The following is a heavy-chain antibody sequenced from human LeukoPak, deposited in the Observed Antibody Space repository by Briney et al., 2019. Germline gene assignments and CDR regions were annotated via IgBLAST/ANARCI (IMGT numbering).Heavy chain of an antibody. CDR2: IIPIFGTA. CDR1: GGTFSSYP. CDR3: ARDRGPYGSGSYCWFDP. D-gene: IGHD3-10*01. V-gene: IGHV1-69*05. Sequence: SVKVSCKASGGTFSSYPISWVRQAPGQGLEWMGGIIPIFGTANYAQKFQGRVTITTDESTSTAYMELSSLRSEDTAVYYCARDRGPYGSGSYCWFDPWGQGTLVTVSS. J-gene: IGHJ5*02.